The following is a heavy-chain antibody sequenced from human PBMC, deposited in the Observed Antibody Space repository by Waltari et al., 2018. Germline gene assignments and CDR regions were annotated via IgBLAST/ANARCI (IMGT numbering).Heavy chain of an antibody. CDR1: GFTFSSYS. CDR3: ARQVAVAGPYFDY. V-gene: IGHV3-21*01. J-gene: IGHJ4*02. D-gene: IGHD6-19*01. Sequence: EVQLVESGGGLVKPGGSLRLSCAASGFTFSSYSMTWVRQAPGKGLEWVSSISSSSSYIYYADSVKGRFTISRDNAKNSLYLQMNSLRAEDTAVYYCARQVAVAGPYFDYWGQGTLVTVSS. CDR2: ISSSSSYI.